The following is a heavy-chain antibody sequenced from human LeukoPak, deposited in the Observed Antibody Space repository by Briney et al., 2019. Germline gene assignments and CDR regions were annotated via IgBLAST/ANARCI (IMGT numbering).Heavy chain of an antibody. CDR3: SRESGAFCLFGY. V-gene: IGHV4-4*02. CDR2: ISLTGET. CDR1: GGSIRSTNW. J-gene: IGHJ4*02. D-gene: IGHD1-26*01. Sequence: SETLSLTCGVSGGSIRSTNWWSWVRQPPGQGLEWIGEISLTGETNYNPSLNGRVTMSLDGSRNQLSLTLTSVTAADTAIYYCSRESGAFCLFGYWGQGTLVIVPP.